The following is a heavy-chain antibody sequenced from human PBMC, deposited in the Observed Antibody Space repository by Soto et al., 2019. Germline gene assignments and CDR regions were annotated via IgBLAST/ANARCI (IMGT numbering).Heavy chain of an antibody. Sequence: QVQLVESGPGLVKPSQTLSLTCTVSGGSINSDYYHWTWIRQSPGKGLEGIGYIHHSGAILYNPSFKSRLAISVDTSKNQFSLHLSSVTDTDTAVYFCAREDDGGDSLDVWGQGTTVTVSS. J-gene: IGHJ6*02. CDR3: AREDDGGDSLDV. V-gene: IGHV4-30-4*08. CDR1: GGSINSDYYH. CDR2: IHHSGAI. D-gene: IGHD2-21*02.